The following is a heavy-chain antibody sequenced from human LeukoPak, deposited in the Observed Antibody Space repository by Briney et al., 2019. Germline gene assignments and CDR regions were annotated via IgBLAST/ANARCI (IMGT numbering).Heavy chain of an antibody. D-gene: IGHD4-17*01. V-gene: IGHV3-11*04. Sequence: GGSLRLSCAASGFTFSDYYMSWIRQPPGKGLEWVSYISSSGSTIYYADSLKGRFTISRDNTKNSLYLQMNSLRAEDTAVYYCARRGGDYVDWHPDWFDPWGQGTLVTVSS. CDR1: GFTFSDYY. J-gene: IGHJ5*02. CDR2: ISSSGSTI. CDR3: ARRGGDYVDWHPDWFDP.